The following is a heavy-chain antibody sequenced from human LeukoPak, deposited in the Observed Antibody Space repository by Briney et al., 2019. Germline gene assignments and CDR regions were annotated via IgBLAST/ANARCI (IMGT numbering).Heavy chain of an antibody. Sequence: ASVKVSCKASGYTFTSYGISWVRQAPGQGLEWMGWISAYNGNTNYAQKLQGRVTMTTDTSTSTAYMELRSLRSDDTAVYYCARGAATGYYYYGMDVWGQGTTATVSS. D-gene: IGHD3-10*01. CDR3: ARGAATGYYYYGMDV. J-gene: IGHJ6*02. V-gene: IGHV1-18*01. CDR1: GYTFTSYG. CDR2: ISAYNGNT.